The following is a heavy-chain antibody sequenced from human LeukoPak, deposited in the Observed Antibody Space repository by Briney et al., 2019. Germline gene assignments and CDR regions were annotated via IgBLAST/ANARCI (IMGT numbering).Heavy chain of an antibody. V-gene: IGHV4-39*02. CDR3: ATDGRYVAVRNY. CDR2: IYYSGST. Sequence: TSETLSLTCTVSGGSISSSSYYWGWIRQPPGKGLEWIGSIYYSGSTYYNPSLKSRVTISVDTSKNQFSLKLSSVTAADTAVYYCATDGRYVAVRNYWGQGTLVTVSS. D-gene: IGHD6-19*01. CDR1: GGSISSSSYY. J-gene: IGHJ4*02.